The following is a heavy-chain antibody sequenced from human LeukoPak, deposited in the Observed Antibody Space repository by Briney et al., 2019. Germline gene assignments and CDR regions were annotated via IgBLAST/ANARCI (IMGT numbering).Heavy chain of an antibody. J-gene: IGHJ6*02. CDR2: VNSDGSST. CDR3: ATYDNWVAGDV. D-gene: IGHD1-1*01. CDR1: GFTFSSYW. V-gene: IGHV3-74*01. Sequence: GGSLRLSCAASGFTFSSYWMHWVRQAPGKGLVWVSRVNSDGSSTSYADSVKGRFTISRDNAKNTVYLQMNSLRAEDTAIYYCATYDNWVAGDVWGQGTTVSVSS.